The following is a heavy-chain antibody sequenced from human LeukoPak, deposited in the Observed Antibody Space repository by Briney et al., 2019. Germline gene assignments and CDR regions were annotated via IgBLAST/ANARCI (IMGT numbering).Heavy chain of an antibody. Sequence: SETLSLTCAVYGGSFSGYYWSWIRQPPGKGLEWIGEINHSGSTNYNPSLKSRVTISVDTSKNQFSLKLSSVTAADTAVYYCARVEDYYDSSGYRTYYFDYWGQGTLVTVSS. J-gene: IGHJ4*02. V-gene: IGHV4-34*01. CDR2: INHSGST. D-gene: IGHD3-22*01. CDR1: GGSFSGYY. CDR3: ARVEDYYDSSGYRTYYFDY.